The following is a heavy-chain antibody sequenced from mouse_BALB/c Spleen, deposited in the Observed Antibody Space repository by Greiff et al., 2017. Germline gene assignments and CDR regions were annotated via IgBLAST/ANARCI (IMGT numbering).Heavy chain of an antibody. CDR3: ASVYGNSFDY. J-gene: IGHJ2*01. D-gene: IGHD2-1*01. V-gene: IGHV5-6-3*01. CDR2: INSNGDST. Sequence: VKLVESGGGLVQPGGSLKLSCAASGFTFSSYGMSWVRQTPDKRLELVATINSNGDSTYYPDSVKGRFTISRDNAKNTLYLQMSSLKSEDTAMYYCASVYGNSFDYWGQGTTLTVSS. CDR1: GFTFSSYG.